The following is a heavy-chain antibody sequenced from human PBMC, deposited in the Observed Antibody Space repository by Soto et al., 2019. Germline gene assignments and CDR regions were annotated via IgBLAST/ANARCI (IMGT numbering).Heavy chain of an antibody. V-gene: IGHV4-34*01. CDR1: GGSFSGYY. J-gene: IGHJ4*02. CDR2: INHSGST. Sequence: PSETLSLTCAVYGGSFSGYYWSWIRQPPGKGLEWIGEINHSGSTNYNPSLKSRVTISVDTSKNHFSLKLISVTAADTAVYYCALRTYYYDRSGYSHWGQGTLVTVSS. D-gene: IGHD3-22*01. CDR3: ALRTYYYDRSGYSH.